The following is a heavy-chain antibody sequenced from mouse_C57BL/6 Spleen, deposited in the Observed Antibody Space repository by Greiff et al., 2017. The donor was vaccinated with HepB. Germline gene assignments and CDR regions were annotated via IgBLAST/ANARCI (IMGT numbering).Heavy chain of an antibody. V-gene: IGHV1-76*01. D-gene: IGHD4-1*01. CDR1: GYTFTDYY. CDR3: ARPSNWEDIPFAY. J-gene: IGHJ3*01. Sequence: QVQLQQSGAELVRPGASVKLSCKASGYTFTDYYINWVKQRPGPGLEWIARLYPRSGNTYYNEKFKGKATLTAEKSSSTAYLQLSSLTSEDSAVYFCARPSNWEDIPFAYWGQGTLVTVSA. CDR2: LYPRSGNT.